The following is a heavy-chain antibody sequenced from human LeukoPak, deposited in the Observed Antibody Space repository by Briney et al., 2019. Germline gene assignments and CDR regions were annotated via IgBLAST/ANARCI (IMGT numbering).Heavy chain of an antibody. CDR2: IYYSGST. CDR3: ATWRTAKTGFDY. D-gene: IGHD1-1*01. CDR1: GGSVSSGSYY. J-gene: IGHJ4*02. V-gene: IGHV4-61*01. Sequence: PSETLSLTCTVSGGSVSSGSYYWSWIRQPPGKGLEWIGYIYYSGSTTYNPSLKSRVTISVDTSKNQFSLRLSSVTAADTAVYYCATWRTAKTGFDYWGQGTLVTVSS.